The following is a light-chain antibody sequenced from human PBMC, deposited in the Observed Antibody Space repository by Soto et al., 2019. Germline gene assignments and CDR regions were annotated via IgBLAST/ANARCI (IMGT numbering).Light chain of an antibody. V-gene: IGKV1-33*01. CDR3: QHYENLPT. CDR1: QNINNY. J-gene: IGKJ5*01. CDR2: DAS. Sequence: DIQMTQSPSSLSASVGDRVTITCQASQNINNYLNWYQQKPGRAPKLLIYDASNLEAGVPSRVRGSGSGTDFTFTTSRLQPEDIATYYCQHYENLPTFGQGTRLETK.